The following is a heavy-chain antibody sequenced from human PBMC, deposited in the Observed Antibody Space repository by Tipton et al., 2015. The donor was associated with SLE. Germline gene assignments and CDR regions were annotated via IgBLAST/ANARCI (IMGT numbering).Heavy chain of an antibody. D-gene: IGHD3-22*01. J-gene: IGHJ4*02. CDR2: IYFTGSA. V-gene: IGHV4-59*11. CDR3: ATGGGYYKFDY. CDR1: GGSISSHY. Sequence: TLPLTCTVSGGSISSHYWSWIRQPPGKGLEWIGYIYFTGSANYNPSLKSRVTISVDTSKNQFSLKLSSVTAADTAVYYCATGGGYYKFDYWGQGTLVTVSS.